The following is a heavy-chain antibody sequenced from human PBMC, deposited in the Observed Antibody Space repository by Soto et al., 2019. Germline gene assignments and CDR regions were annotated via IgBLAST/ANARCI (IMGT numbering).Heavy chain of an antibody. Sequence: GGSLRLSCAASGFTFSSYAMHWVRQAPGKGLEWVAVISYDGGNKYYADSVKGRFTISRDNSKNTLYLQMNSLRAEDTAVYYCARDAMIVVASGAFDIWGQGTMVTVSS. V-gene: IGHV3-30-3*01. CDR1: GFTFSSYA. CDR3: ARDAMIVVASGAFDI. D-gene: IGHD3-22*01. J-gene: IGHJ3*02. CDR2: ISYDGGNK.